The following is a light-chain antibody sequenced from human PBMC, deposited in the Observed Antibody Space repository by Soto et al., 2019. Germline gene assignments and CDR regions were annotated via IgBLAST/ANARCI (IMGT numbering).Light chain of an antibody. J-gene: IGLJ2*01. V-gene: IGLV2-23*01. Sequence: QSVLTQPASVSGSPGQSITISCTGTSSDVGSYNLVSWYQQHPGKAPKLMIYEGSKRPSGVSNRFSGSKSGNTATLTISGLQAEDEADYYYCSYAGSSNLGVFGGGTNVTVL. CDR2: EGS. CDR1: SSDVGSYNL. CDR3: CSYAGSSNLGV.